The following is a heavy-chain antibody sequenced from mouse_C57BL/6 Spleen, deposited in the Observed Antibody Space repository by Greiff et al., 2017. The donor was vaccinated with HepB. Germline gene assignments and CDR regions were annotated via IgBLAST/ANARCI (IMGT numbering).Heavy chain of an antibody. J-gene: IGHJ2*01. CDR2: ISDGGSYT. V-gene: IGHV5-4*03. D-gene: IGHD2-5*01. CDR3: AAYYSNLFDY. CDR1: GFTFSSYA. Sequence: EVKVEESGGGLVKPGGSLKLSCAASGFTFSSYAMSWVRQTPEKRLEWVATISDGGSYTYYPDNVKGRFTISRDNAKNNLYLQMSHLKSEDTAMYYCAAYYSNLFDYWGQGTTLTVSS.